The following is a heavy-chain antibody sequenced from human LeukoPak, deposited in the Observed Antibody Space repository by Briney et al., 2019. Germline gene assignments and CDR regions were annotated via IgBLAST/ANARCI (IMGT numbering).Heavy chain of an antibody. V-gene: IGHV3-23*01. CDR1: GFTFSTHA. J-gene: IGHJ5*02. D-gene: IGHD6-19*01. CDR2: ISGSGGST. CDR3: AKSGAQWLVQENWFDP. Sequence: GGSLRLSCAASGFTFSTHAMSWVRQAPGKGLEWVSSISGSGGSTYYADSVKGRLTISKDTSKKTVHLQMNSLRAEDTAVYYCAKSGAQWLVQENWFDPWGQGTLVTVSS.